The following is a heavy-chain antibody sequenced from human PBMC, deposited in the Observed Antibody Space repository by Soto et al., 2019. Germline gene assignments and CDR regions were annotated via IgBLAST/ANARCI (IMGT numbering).Heavy chain of an antibody. V-gene: IGHV1-2*02. CDR2: INPNSGGT. CDR3: ARSRAMQTDDLTGYPYYYYGMDV. D-gene: IGHD3-9*01. Sequence: ASVKVSCKASGYTFTGYYMHWVLQAPGQGLEWMGWINPNSGGTNYAQKFQGRVTMTRDTSISTAYMELSRLRSDDTAMYYCARSRAMQTDDLTGYPYYYYGMDVWGQGTTVTVSS. J-gene: IGHJ6*02. CDR1: GYTFTGYY.